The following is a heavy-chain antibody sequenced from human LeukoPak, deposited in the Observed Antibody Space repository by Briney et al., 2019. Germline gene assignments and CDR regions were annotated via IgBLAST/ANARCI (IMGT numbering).Heavy chain of an antibody. D-gene: IGHD6-13*01. J-gene: IGHJ4*02. V-gene: IGHV4-30-2*01. CDR3: ASVPAAAHRGYFDF. Sequence: PSETLSLTCAVSGGSVTSGAYSWTWLRQPPGTGLEWIGYFYHSGSTYYNPSLKSRVTISVDRSKNQFSLKLGSVTAADTAVYYCASVPAAAHRGYFDFWGQGTLVTVSS. CDR1: GGSVTSGAYS. CDR2: FYHSGST.